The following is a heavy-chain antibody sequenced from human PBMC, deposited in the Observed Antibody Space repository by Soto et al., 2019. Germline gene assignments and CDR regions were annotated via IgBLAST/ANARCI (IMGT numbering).Heavy chain of an antibody. J-gene: IGHJ5*01. CDR2: IFHSGIT. CDR3: ARDRYFYDSAGYYRTLDS. Sequence: ETLSLTCTISGGSFNNDYWTWIRQSPGKGLEWIGYIFHSGITDYNPSVKSRVTISIDKSKNLFSLKLTSVTAADTAVYYCARDRYFYDSAGYYRTLDSWGQGILVTVSS. CDR1: GGSFNNDY. D-gene: IGHD3-22*01. V-gene: IGHV4-59*01.